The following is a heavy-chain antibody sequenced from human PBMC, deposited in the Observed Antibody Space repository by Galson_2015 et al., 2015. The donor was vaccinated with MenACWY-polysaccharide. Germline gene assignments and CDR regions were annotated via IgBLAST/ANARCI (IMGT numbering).Heavy chain of an antibody. CDR1: GYSISSGYY. CDR2: IYHSGST. J-gene: IGHJ4*02. D-gene: IGHD1-26*01. Sequence: SETLSLTCAVSGYSISSGYYWGWIRQPPGKGLEWIGSIYHSGSTYYNPSLKSRVTIAVDTSKNQFSLKLSSVTAADTAVYYCGRVEKHSGSYYILHWGQGTLVTVSS. V-gene: IGHV4-38-2*01. CDR3: GRVEKHSGSYYILH.